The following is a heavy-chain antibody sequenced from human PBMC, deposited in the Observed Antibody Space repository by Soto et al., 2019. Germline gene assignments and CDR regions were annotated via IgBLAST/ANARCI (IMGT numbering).Heavy chain of an antibody. CDR1: GYSFTSYW. Sequence: PGESLKISCKGSGYSFTSYWISRVRQMPEKGLEWMGRIDPSDSYTNYSPSFQGHVTISADKSISTAYLQWSSLKASDTAMYYCVRHDIVVVPAAHCYYGMDVWGQGTTVTVSS. CDR3: VRHDIVVVPAAHCYYGMDV. CDR2: IDPSDSYT. V-gene: IGHV5-10-1*01. J-gene: IGHJ6*02. D-gene: IGHD2-2*01.